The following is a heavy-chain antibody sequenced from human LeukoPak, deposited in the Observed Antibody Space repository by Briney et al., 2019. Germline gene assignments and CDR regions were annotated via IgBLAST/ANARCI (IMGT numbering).Heavy chain of an antibody. J-gene: IGHJ6*02. D-gene: IGHD2-2*01. CDR2: ISSSSSYI. CDR1: GFTFSSYS. Sequence: PGGSLRLSCAASGFTFSSYSMNWVRQAPGKGLEWVSSISSSSSYIYYADSVKGRFTISRDNAKNSLYLQMNSLRAEDTALYHCARDYCSSTSCRLPNYGMDVWGQGTTVTVSS. CDR3: ARDYCSSTSCRLPNYGMDV. V-gene: IGHV3-21*04.